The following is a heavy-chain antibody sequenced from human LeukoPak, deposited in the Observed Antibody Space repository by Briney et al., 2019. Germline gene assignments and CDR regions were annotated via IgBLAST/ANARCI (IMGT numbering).Heavy chain of an antibody. V-gene: IGHV3-30*18. CDR1: GFIFSSYG. CDR2: ISNDGNNK. D-gene: IGHD2-8*01. CDR3: AKDGLMRFFDY. J-gene: IGHJ4*02. Sequence: PGRSLRLSCAASGFIFSSYGMYWVRQALGKGLEWEAVISNDGNNKQYADSVKGRFTISRDNSKNTLYLHMNSLRADDTAVYHCAKDGLMRFFDYWGQGTLVTVSS.